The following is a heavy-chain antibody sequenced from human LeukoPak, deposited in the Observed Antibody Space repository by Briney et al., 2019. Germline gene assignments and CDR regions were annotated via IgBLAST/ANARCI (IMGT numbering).Heavy chain of an antibody. V-gene: IGHV3-30-3*01. D-gene: IGHD3-22*01. CDR2: ISYDGSNK. Sequence: PGGSLRLSCAASGFTFSSYAMHWVRQAPGKGLEWVAVISYDGSNKYYADSVKGRFTISRDNSKNTLYLQMNSLRAEDTAVYYCARDSSSDAYYYDSSGLDYWGQGTLVTVSS. CDR1: GFTFSSYA. J-gene: IGHJ4*02. CDR3: ARDSSSDAYYYDSSGLDY.